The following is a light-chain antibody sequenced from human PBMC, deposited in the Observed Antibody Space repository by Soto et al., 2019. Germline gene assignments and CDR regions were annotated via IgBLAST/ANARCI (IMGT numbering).Light chain of an antibody. V-gene: IGLV2-14*01. CDR3: SSYTSSSTRV. CDR2: DDS. CDR1: SSDVGGYNY. Sequence: QSVLTQPASVSGSPGQSITISCTGTSSDVGGYNYVSWYQQHPGKAPKLMIYDDSNRPSGVSNRFSGSKSGNTASLSISGLQAEDEADYYCSSYTSSSTRVFGTGTQLTVL. J-gene: IGLJ1*01.